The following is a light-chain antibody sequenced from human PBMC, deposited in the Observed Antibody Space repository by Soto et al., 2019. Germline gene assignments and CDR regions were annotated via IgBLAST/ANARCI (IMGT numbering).Light chain of an antibody. V-gene: IGKV1-39*01. Sequence: VPMTLTPSSLSASVGDRVTITRRASQSISSYLNWYQQKPGKAPKLLIYAASSLQSGVPSRFSGSGSGPDFNLTISSLKYEDFATDDGHHSYRTAPGLGFDGGTKVDIK. CDR3: HHSYRTAPGLG. CDR2: AAS. J-gene: IGKJ4*01. CDR1: QSISSY.